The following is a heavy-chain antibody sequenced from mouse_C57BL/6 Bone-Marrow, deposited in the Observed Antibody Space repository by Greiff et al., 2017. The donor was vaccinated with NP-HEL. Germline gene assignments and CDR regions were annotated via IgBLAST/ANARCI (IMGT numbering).Heavy chain of an antibody. Sequence: QVQLQQPGAELVKPGASVKLSCKASGYTFTSYWMHWVKQSPGQGLEWIGMIHPNSGSTYYNEKFKSKATLTVDKTSSTAYMQLSSLTSEDSAVYYCARCYKGAMDYWGQGTSVTVSS. D-gene: IGHD1-3*01. V-gene: IGHV1-64*01. CDR3: ARCYKGAMDY. J-gene: IGHJ4*01. CDR2: IHPNSGST. CDR1: GYTFTSYW.